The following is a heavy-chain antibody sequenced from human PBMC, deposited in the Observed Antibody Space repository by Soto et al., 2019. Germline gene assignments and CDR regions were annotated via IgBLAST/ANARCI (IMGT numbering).Heavy chain of an antibody. CDR1: GYTFTIYY. J-gene: IGHJ6*03. V-gene: IGHV1-18*01. Sequence: ASVKVSCKASGYTFTIYYMHWVRQAPGQGLEWMGWISAYNGNTNYAQKLQGRVTMTTDTSTNTAYVELRSLRSDDTAVYYCAARTGYYTSYYYMDVWGKGTTVTVSS. D-gene: IGHD3-9*01. CDR2: ISAYNGNT. CDR3: AARTGYYTSYYYMDV.